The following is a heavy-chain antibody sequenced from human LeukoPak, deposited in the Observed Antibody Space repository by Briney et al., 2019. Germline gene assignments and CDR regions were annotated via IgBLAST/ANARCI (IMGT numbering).Heavy chain of an antibody. CDR2: IKSKTDGGTT. J-gene: IGHJ4*02. Sequence: ETLSLTCTVSGGSISSYYWSWVRQAPGKGLEWVGRIKSKTDGGTTDYAAPVKGRFTISRDDSKNTLYLQMNSMKTEDTAVYYCTTAPPYSSGCHYWGQGTLVTVSS. CDR3: TTAPPYSSGCHY. D-gene: IGHD6-19*01. V-gene: IGHV3-15*01. CDR1: GGSISSYY.